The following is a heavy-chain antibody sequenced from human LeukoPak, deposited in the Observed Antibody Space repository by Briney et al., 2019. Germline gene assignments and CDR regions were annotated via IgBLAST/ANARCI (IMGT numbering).Heavy chain of an antibody. CDR2: IHYTRST. D-gene: IGHD1-26*01. Sequence: SVTLSLNCTVSGGSVSDLNYYWRWIRQPPGKGLAWIATIHYTRSTYYNPPLKSRVTMSLDTSKNQFSLKLSSVTAADTAVYYCATSLYLRGSYRLDCWGQGTPVTVSS. CDR3: ATSLYLRGSYRLDC. V-gene: IGHV4-39*07. J-gene: IGHJ4*02. CDR1: GGSVSDLNYY.